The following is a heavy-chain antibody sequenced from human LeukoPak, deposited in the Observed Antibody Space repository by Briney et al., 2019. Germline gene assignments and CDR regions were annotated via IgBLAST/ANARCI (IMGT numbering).Heavy chain of an antibody. CDR3: DRSYGSGTDAFDI. CDR1: GGSISSGGYS. V-gene: IGHV4-30-2*01. D-gene: IGHD3-10*01. CDR2: IYHSGST. J-gene: IGHJ3*02. Sequence: PSQTLSLTCAVSGGSISSGGYSWSWIRQPPGKGLEWIGYIYHSGSTYYNPSLKSRVTISVDRSKNQFSLKLSSVTAADTAVYYCDRSYGSGTDAFDIWGQGTMVTVSS.